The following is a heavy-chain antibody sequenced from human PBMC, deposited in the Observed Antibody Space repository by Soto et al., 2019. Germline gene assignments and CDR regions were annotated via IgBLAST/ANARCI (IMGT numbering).Heavy chain of an antibody. CDR1: GHTFTSYY. CDR3: ARADYYDSSGYYSRAVYYFDY. Sequence: ASVKVSCKASGHTFTSYYMHWVRQAPGQGLEWMGIINPSGGSTSYAQKFQGRVTMTRDTSTSTVYMELSSLRSEDTAVYYCARADYYDSSGYYSRAVYYFDYWGQGTLVTVSS. J-gene: IGHJ4*02. V-gene: IGHV1-46*01. CDR2: INPSGGST. D-gene: IGHD3-22*01.